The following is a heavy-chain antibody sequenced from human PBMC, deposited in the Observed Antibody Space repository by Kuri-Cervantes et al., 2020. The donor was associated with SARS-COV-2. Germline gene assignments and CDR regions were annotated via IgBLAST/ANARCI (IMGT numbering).Heavy chain of an antibody. CDR2: IYYSGST. CDR1: GGSISSGDYY. D-gene: IGHD2-2*01. V-gene: IGHV4-30-4*08. CDR3: ARETPVGYFDY. Sequence: SETLSLTCTVSGGSISSGDYYWSWIRQPPGKGLEWIGYIYYSGSTYYNPSLKSRVTISVDTSKNHFSLSLTSVTAADTAVYFCARETPVGYFDYWGQGALVTVSS. J-gene: IGHJ4*02.